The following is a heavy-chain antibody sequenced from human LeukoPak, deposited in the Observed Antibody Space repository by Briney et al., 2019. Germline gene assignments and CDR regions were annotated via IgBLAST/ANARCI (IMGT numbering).Heavy chain of an antibody. V-gene: IGHV3-7*03. Sequence: GGSLRLSCAASGFTFNTYWMTWVRQAPGEGLEWVANINQDGTKKRYVDSVEGRFTISRDNARNSLYLQMNSLRAEDTAVYYCARDLSNKILTTYYDVFDVWGQGSMVTVSS. CDR2: INQDGTKK. D-gene: IGHD3-9*01. J-gene: IGHJ3*01. CDR1: GFTFNTYW. CDR3: ARDLSNKILTTYYDVFDV.